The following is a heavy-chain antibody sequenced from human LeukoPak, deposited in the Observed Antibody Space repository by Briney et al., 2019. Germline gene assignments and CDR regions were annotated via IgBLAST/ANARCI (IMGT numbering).Heavy chain of an antibody. CDR3: AKASYGPGSYYTSLAD. V-gene: IGHV3-23*01. D-gene: IGHD3-10*01. CDR2: ISGSGEST. CDR1: GFTFSNYA. J-gene: IGHJ4*02. Sequence: GGSLRLSCAASGFTFSNYAMSWVRQAPGKGLEWVSAISGSGESTYYADSVKGRFTISRDNSKNTLYLQMSTVRADDTAVYYCAKASYGPGSYYTSLADWGQGTLVTVSS.